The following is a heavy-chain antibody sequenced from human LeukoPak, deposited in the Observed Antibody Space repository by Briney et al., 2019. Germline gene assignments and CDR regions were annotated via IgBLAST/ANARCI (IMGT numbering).Heavy chain of an antibody. CDR3: AKATAGVEATTGFDS. V-gene: IGHV4-4*07. CDR2: IYISGRP. Sequence: SETLSLTCTVSSGSISTSYWNWIRQPAGKGLEWIGRIYISGRPKYNPSLESRATMSVDTSKNHFTLKLRSVTAADTAVYYCAKATAGVEATTGFDSWGHGTLVTVAS. J-gene: IGHJ5*01. D-gene: IGHD1-26*01. CDR1: SGSISTSY.